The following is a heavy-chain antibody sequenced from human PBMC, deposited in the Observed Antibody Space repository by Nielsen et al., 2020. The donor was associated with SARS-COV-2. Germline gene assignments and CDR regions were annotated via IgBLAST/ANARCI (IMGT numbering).Heavy chain of an antibody. Sequence: SETLSLTCTVSGGSISSGGYYWSWVRQPPGKGLEWIGEIYHSGSTNYNPSLKSRVTISVDKSKNQFSLMLTSVTAADTAIYYCARETTVTLGYWGQGTLVTVSS. CDR2: IYHSGST. V-gene: IGHV4-39*07. D-gene: IGHD4-17*01. CDR3: ARETTVTLGY. J-gene: IGHJ4*02. CDR1: GGSISSGGYY.